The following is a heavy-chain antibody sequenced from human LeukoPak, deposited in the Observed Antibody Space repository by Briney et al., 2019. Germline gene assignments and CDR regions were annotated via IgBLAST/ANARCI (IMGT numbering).Heavy chain of an antibody. CDR3: ARDSSPSYCSSTSCSAYDY. Sequence: GGSLRLSCAASGFTFSSYWMSWVRQAPGKGLEWVANIKQDGSEKYYVDSVKGRFTISRDNAKNSLYLQMNSLRAEDTAVYYCARDSSPSYCSSTSCSAYDYWGQGTQVTVSS. V-gene: IGHV3-7*01. CDR2: IKQDGSEK. J-gene: IGHJ4*02. CDR1: GFTFSSYW. D-gene: IGHD2-2*01.